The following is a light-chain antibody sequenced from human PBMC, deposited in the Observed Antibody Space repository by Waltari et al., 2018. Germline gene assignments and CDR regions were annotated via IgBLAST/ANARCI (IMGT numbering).Light chain of an antibody. Sequence: DIQMTQSPSSLSASVGDRVTITCRASQSISSHLYWYQQKPGKAPKLLIFAASSFESGVPSRFSGSGSGTDFTLTITSLQPEDFATYYCQQSHSAPRTFGQGTKVEIK. J-gene: IGKJ1*01. CDR1: QSISSH. CDR2: AAS. V-gene: IGKV1-39*01. CDR3: QQSHSAPRT.